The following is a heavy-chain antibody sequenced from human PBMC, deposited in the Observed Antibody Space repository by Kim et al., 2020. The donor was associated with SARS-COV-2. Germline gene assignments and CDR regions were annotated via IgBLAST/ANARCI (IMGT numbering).Heavy chain of an antibody. J-gene: IGHJ3*02. CDR2: INHSGST. V-gene: IGHV4-34*01. D-gene: IGHD3-3*01. Sequence: SETLSLTCAVYGGSFSGYYWSWIRQPPGKGLEWIGEINHSGSTNYNPSLKRRVTISVNTSKNQFSLKLSSVTAADTAVYYCARGGPPSALGGSKLRFLEWSSNLTHAFDIWGHGTTVTVSS. CDR1: GGSFSGYY. CDR3: ARGGPPSALGGSKLRFLEWSSNLTHAFDI.